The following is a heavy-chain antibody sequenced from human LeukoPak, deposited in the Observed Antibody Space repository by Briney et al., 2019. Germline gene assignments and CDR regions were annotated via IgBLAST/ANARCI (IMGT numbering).Heavy chain of an antibody. CDR2: IYYSGST. D-gene: IGHD6-19*01. CDR1: GGSISSGGYY. CDR3: ARDRAQDSSGWNYFDY. J-gene: IGHJ4*02. Sequence: PSQTLSLTCTVSGGSISSGGYYWSWLRQHPGKGLEWIGYIYYSGSTYYNPSLKSRVTISVDTSKNQFSLKLSSVTAADTAVYYCARDRAQDSSGWNYFDYWGQGTLVTVSS. V-gene: IGHV4-31*03.